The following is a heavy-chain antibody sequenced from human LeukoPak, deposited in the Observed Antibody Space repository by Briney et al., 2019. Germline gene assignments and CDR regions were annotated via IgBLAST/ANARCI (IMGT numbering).Heavy chain of an antibody. V-gene: IGHV3-74*01. D-gene: IGHD3-16*01. CDR3: AREHVLAEFFDY. J-gene: IGHJ4*02. CDR1: GFSFSSYW. CDR2: IKNDGSSA. Sequence: GGSLRLSCAASGFSFSSYWMHWVRQTPGKGLVWISRIKNDGSSASYADSVKGRLTISRDNAKSMLFLLINSLSAEDTAVYYCAREHVLAEFFDYWGRGTLVTVSS.